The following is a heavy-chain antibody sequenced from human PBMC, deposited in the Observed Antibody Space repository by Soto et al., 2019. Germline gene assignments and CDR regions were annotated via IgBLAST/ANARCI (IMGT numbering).Heavy chain of an antibody. D-gene: IGHD1-26*01. CDR2: IYYSGST. Sequence: KSSETLSLTCTVSGGSISSYYWSWIRQPPGKGLEWIGYIYYSGSTNYNPSLKSRVTISVDTSKNQFSLKLSSVTAADTAVYYCARAKYSGSYVSSAFDYWGQGTLVTVSS. J-gene: IGHJ4*02. V-gene: IGHV4-59*01. CDR3: ARAKYSGSYVSSAFDY. CDR1: GGSISSYY.